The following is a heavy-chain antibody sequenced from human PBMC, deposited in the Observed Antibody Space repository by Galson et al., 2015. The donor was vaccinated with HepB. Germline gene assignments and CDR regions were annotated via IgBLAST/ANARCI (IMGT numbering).Heavy chain of an antibody. J-gene: IGHJ6*02. CDR1: GFNFSKYG. Sequence: SLRLSCAAFGFNFSKYGVHWIRQAPGKGLEWVAVISYDGSKKYYADSAEGRFTLSRDNSEKKLYLQMNSLRVDDTAIYYCAKADYGPRPTYPYHGMDVWGQGTTVTVSS. D-gene: IGHD4/OR15-4a*01. CDR2: ISYDGSKK. V-gene: IGHV3-30*18. CDR3: AKADYGPRPTYPYHGMDV.